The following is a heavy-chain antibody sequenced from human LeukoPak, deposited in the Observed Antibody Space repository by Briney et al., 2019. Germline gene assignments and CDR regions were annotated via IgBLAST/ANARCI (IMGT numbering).Heavy chain of an antibody. V-gene: IGHV3-72*01. D-gene: IGHD2-2*01. Sequence: GGSLRLSCAASGFTFIDHYMYAVRQAPGKGLECVGRIRKEVNGYTTEYAASVKGSLTISRDASKNCLCLQMNSLKTEDQTVTYCARGYCRSTPCCYFDYWGQGTLVTVSS. CDR2: IRKEVNGYTT. CDR3: ARGYCRSTPCCYFDY. CDR1: GFTFIDHY. J-gene: IGHJ4*02.